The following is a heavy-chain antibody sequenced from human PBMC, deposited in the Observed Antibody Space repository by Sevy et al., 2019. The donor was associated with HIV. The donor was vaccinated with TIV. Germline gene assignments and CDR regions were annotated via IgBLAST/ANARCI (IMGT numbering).Heavy chain of an antibody. D-gene: IGHD2-8*02. J-gene: IGHJ5*02. Sequence: SETLSLTCTVTGDSMNTYYWAWIRQPPGKSLEWVGYILYSGSTEYSPSLKSRVTMALDKSKNEVSLRLSSVTAADTAVYYSARLVPGDNWFDPWGQGRLVTVSS. CDR1: GDSMNTYY. CDR2: ILYSGST. V-gene: IGHV4-59*01. CDR3: ARLVPGDNWFDP.